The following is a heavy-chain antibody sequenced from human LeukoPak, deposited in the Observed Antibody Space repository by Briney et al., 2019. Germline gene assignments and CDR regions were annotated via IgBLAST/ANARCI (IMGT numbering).Heavy chain of an antibody. Sequence: PSETLSLTCTVSGGSISSYYWSWIRQPPGKGLEWIGYIYYSGSTNYNPSLKSRVTISVDTSKNQFSLKLSSVTAADTAVYYCARELSTGYYNYYYYYMDVWGNGTTVTVSS. V-gene: IGHV4-59*01. CDR1: GGSISSYY. J-gene: IGHJ6*03. CDR3: ARELSTGYYNYYYYYMDV. D-gene: IGHD3-9*01. CDR2: IYYSGST.